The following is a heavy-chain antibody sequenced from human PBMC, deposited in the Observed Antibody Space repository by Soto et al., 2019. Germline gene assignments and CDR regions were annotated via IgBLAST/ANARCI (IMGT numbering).Heavy chain of an antibody. J-gene: IGHJ4*02. CDR1: GYSISSGYY. V-gene: IGHV4-38-2*01. D-gene: IGHD5-12*01. Sequence: SETLSLTCAVSGYSISSGYYWGWIRQPPGKGLEWIGSIYHSGSTYYNPSLKSRVTISVDKSKNQFSLQLSSVTAADTAVYYCARAGSGYNFWGQGNQVTVSS. CDR2: IYHSGST. CDR3: ARAGSGYNF.